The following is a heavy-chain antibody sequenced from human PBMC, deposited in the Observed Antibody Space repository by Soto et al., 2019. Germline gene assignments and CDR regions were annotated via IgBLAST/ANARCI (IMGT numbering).Heavy chain of an antibody. CDR3: ARVEDFWGGYYSSMDV. Sequence: EVQLVESGGGLVQPGGSLTLSCAASGFTFSRYWMYWVRQAPGKGLVWVSRINSDGSDTSNAGSVKGRFTISRDNAKNTLYLQMNRLRAEDTAVYYCARVEDFWGGYYSSMDVWGKGTTVTVSS. CDR1: GFTFSRYW. V-gene: IGHV3-74*01. D-gene: IGHD3-3*01. J-gene: IGHJ6*03. CDR2: INSDGSDT.